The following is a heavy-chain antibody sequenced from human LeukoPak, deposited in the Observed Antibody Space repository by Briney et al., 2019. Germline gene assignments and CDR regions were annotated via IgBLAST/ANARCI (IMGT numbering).Heavy chain of an antibody. CDR2: IYTSGTT. CDR1: GGSISSGNYY. J-gene: IGHJ6*03. D-gene: IGHD6-13*01. V-gene: IGHV4-61*02. Sequence: PSQTLSLTCTVSGGSISSGNYYYSWIRQPAGKGLEWLGRIYTSGTTNYNPSLKSRVTISVDTSKNQFSLKLSSVTAADTAVYYCARGDSSSWYLGHYYYMDVWGKGTTVTISS. CDR3: ARGDSSSWYLGHYYYMDV.